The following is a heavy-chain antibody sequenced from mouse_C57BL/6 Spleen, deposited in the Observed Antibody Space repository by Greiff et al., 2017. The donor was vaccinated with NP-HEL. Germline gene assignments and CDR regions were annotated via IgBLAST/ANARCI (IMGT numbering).Heavy chain of an antibody. D-gene: IGHD3-2*02. V-gene: IGHV1-75*01. CDR2: IFPGSGST. CDR1: GYTFTDYY. Sequence: VQLQQSGPELVKPGASVKISCKASGYTFTDYYINWVKQRPGQGLEWIGWIFPGSGSTYYNEKFKGKATLTVDKSSSTAYMLLSSLTSEDSAVYFCARTGGSSGYLAWFAYWGQGTLVTVSA. CDR3: ARTGGSSGYLAWFAY. J-gene: IGHJ3*01.